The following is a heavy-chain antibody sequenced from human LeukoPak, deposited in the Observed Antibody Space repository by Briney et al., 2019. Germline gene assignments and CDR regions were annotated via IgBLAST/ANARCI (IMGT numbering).Heavy chain of an antibody. J-gene: IGHJ3*02. V-gene: IGHV3-30-3*01. CDR1: GFTFSSYA. CDR2: ISYDGSNK. Sequence: PGGSLRLSCAASGFTFSSYAMHWVRQAPGKGLEWVAVISYDGSNKYYADSVKGRFTISRDNSKNTLYLQMNSLRAEDTAVYYCARAQPNIVGAYHDAFDIWGQGTMVTVSS. CDR3: ARAQPNIVGAYHDAFDI. D-gene: IGHD1-26*01.